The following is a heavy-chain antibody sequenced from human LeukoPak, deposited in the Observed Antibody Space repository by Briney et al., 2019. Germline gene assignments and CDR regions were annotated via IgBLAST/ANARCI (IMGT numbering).Heavy chain of an antibody. CDR1: DGSISSYY. CDR3: GRDGGYFRAFDI. Sequence: SQTLSLTCTVSDGSISSYYWTWIRQPAEKGLEWIGRIYTSGSTNYNPSLKSRVTMSVDTSKNQFSLKLSFVCAADTAGYYCGRDGGYFRAFDIWGQGTMVTVSS. D-gene: IGHD3-16*01. CDR2: IYTSGST. V-gene: IGHV4-4*07. J-gene: IGHJ3*02.